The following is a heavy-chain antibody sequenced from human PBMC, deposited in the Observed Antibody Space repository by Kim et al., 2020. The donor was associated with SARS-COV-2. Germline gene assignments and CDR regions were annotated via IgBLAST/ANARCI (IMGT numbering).Heavy chain of an antibody. CDR3: ARDRPPGRTIFGVVPLGYYGLDV. J-gene: IGHJ6*02. Sequence: ASVKVSCKASGYTFTSYYISWVRQAPGQGLEWMGWISAYNGKTNYAQKLQGRVTMTTDTSTSTAYVELRSLRSDDTAVYYCARDRPPGRTIFGVVPLGYYGLDVWGQGTTVTVSS. D-gene: IGHD3-3*01. V-gene: IGHV1-18*01. CDR1: GYTFTSYY. CDR2: ISAYNGKT.